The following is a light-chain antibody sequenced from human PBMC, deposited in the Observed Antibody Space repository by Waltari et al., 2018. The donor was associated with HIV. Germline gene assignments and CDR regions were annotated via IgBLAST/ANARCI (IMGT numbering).Light chain of an antibody. Sequence: QSDLTQPASVSGSPGQSITISCTGTGSDGGSYNLFSWYQPYPGKAPKLIIYEGSKRPSWISNRFSGSQSGNTASLTISGLQAEDEADYYCCSYAVSSTSVIFGGGTKLTVL. J-gene: IGLJ2*01. CDR3: CSYAVSSTSVI. CDR2: EGS. V-gene: IGLV2-23*01. CDR1: GSDGGSYNL.